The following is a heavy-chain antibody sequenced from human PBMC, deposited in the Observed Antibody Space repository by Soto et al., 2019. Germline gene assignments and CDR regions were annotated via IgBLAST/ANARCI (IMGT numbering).Heavy chain of an antibody. CDR1: EFTFDDYA. CDR3: AKDAGIGYCSSPGCPTYYFDY. CDR2: ISWNSGDI. V-gene: IGHV3-9*01. Sequence: GGSLRLSCAASEFTFDDYAMHWVRQAPGKGLEWVSGISWNSGDIGYADSVKGRFTISRDNAKNSLYLQMNSLRPEDTALYYCAKDAGIGYCSSPGCPTYYFDYWGQGTLVTVSS. D-gene: IGHD2-2*01. J-gene: IGHJ4*02.